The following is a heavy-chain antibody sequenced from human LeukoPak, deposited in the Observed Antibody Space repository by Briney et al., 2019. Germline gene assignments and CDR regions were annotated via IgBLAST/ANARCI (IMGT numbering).Heavy chain of an antibody. CDR3: ARDPNGDYIGAFDM. V-gene: IGHV3-23*01. CDR2: IRGGGTSE. D-gene: IGHD4-17*01. J-gene: IGHJ6*02. Sequence: GGSLRLSCTASGFTFSAYAMMWVRQAPGKGPEWVSAIRGGGTSEFYADSVKGRFRISRDNSKDTLFLQMNSLRAEDTAVYYCARDPNGDYIGAFDMWGQGTTVTVSS. CDR1: GFTFSAYA.